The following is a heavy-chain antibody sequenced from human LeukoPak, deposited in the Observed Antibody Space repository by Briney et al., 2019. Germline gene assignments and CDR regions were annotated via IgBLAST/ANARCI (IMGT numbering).Heavy chain of an antibody. Sequence: AGGSLRLSCAASGFTFSSYTLNWVRQAPGKGLEWVSSISSSSTYIYYADSVKGRFTISRDNAKNSLYLQMNSLRADDTAVYYCARRSRLGGGDHKTYYFFYYIDVWGKGTTVTVSS. D-gene: IGHD2-21*02. J-gene: IGHJ6*03. CDR2: ISSSSTYI. V-gene: IGHV3-21*01. CDR1: GFTFSSYT. CDR3: ARRSRLGGGDHKTYYFFYYIDV.